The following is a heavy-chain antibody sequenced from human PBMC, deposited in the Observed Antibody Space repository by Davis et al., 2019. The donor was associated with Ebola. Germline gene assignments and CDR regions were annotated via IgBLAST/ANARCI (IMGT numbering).Heavy chain of an antibody. V-gene: IGHV3-43D*03. CDR3: TAYDSTFRNY. CDR1: GFTFADYA. CDR2: ISWDGRST. Sequence: GESLKISCAASGFTFADYAMHWVRQAPRKGLDWVYLISWDGRSTAYADSVRGRFSISRDNSRKFLYLQMNGLRAEDTALYYCTAYDSTFRNYWGQGTLVTVSS. J-gene: IGHJ4*02. D-gene: IGHD3-22*01.